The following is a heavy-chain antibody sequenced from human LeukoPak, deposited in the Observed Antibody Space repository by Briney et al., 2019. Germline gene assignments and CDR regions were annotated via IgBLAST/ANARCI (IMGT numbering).Heavy chain of an antibody. D-gene: IGHD6-19*01. Sequence: GGSLRLSCGASGFTVSNNYMSWVRQAPGKGLEWGSVIYSGGSTYYTDSVKGRFTISRDNSKNTLYLQMNSLRAEDTAVYYCARDSSGWYYFDYWGQGTLVTVSS. CDR3: ARDSSGWYYFDY. CDR1: GFTVSNNY. V-gene: IGHV3-53*01. CDR2: IYSGGST. J-gene: IGHJ4*02.